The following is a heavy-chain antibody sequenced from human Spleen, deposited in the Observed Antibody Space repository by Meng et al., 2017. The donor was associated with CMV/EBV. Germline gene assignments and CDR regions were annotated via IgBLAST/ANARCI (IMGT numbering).Heavy chain of an antibody. Sequence: GESLKISCAVSGINLSSYWMTWVRQAPGKGLEWVSSISSSSSYIYYADSVKGRFTISRDNAKNSLYLQMNSLRAEDTAVYYCARQLDFWSGYMSSVADYWGQGTLVTVSS. D-gene: IGHD3-3*01. CDR2: ISSSSSYI. CDR3: ARQLDFWSGYMSSVADY. J-gene: IGHJ4*02. CDR1: GINLSSYW. V-gene: IGHV3-21*01.